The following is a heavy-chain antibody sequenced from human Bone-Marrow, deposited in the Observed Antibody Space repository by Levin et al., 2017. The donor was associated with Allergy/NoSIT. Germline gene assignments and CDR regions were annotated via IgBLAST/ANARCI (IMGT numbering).Heavy chain of an antibody. CDR1: GFTFSTYG. V-gene: IGHV3-30-3*01. J-gene: IGHJ4*02. Sequence: GGSLRLSCAASGFTFSTYGIHWVRQAPGKGLEWVALISYDEANKNYADSVKGRFTISRDNSKNTAYVEMNSLRVEDTAVYYCARAANRESPDFDYWGQGTLVTVSS. CDR3: ARAANRESPDFDY. D-gene: IGHD3-10*01. CDR2: ISYDEANK.